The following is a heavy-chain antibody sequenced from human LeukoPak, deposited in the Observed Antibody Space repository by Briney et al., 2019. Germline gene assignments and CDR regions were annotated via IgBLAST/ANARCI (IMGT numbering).Heavy chain of an antibody. D-gene: IGHD2-8*01. J-gene: IGHJ4*02. CDR1: GFTFSSYG. CDR2: IWYDGGNK. V-gene: IGHV3-33*01. Sequence: GGSLRLSCAASGFTFSSYGMHWVCQAPGKGLEWVAVIWYDGGNKYYADSVKGRFTISRDNSKKTLYLQMNSLRAEDTAVYYCARDRWSLGGSFDYWGQGTLVTVSS. CDR3: ARDRWSLGGSFDY.